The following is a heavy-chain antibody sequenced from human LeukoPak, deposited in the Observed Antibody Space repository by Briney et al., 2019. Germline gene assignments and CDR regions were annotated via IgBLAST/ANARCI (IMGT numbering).Heavy chain of an antibody. CDR2: ISYDGPNK. Sequence: GGSLRLSCAASGFTFSTYAMHWVRQAPGKGLEWVAAISYDGPNKRYADSVKGRFTISRDNSKNTLYLQMNSLRAEDTAVYYCARGVRIAVAGYIDYWGQGTLVAVSS. J-gene: IGHJ4*02. D-gene: IGHD6-19*01. CDR1: GFTFSTYA. V-gene: IGHV3-30*04. CDR3: ARGVRIAVAGYIDY.